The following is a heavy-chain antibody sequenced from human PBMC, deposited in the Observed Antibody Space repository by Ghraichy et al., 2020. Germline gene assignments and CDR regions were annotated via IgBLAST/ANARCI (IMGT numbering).Heavy chain of an antibody. V-gene: IGHV1-24*01. CDR1: GNTFSKLS. D-gene: IGHD4-23*01. CDR3: ATAPVMVTISGRREYYSYDGMYV. Sequence: ASVKVSCKVSGNTFSKLSIHWVRQAPGKGLEWMGGIDPEEGERIYGQNFQGRVSMTEDTSTDTSYMELRSLRSEDTAVYYCATAPVMVTISGRREYYSYDGMYVGGQVTTVTVSS. J-gene: IGHJ6*02. CDR2: IDPEEGER.